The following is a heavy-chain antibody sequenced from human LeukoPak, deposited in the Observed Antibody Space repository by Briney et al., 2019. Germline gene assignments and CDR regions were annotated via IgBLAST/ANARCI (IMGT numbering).Heavy chain of an antibody. D-gene: IGHD5-18*01. CDR2: IYYSGST. Sequence: PSETLSLTCTVSGGSISSGDYYWSWIRQPPGKGLEWIGYIYYSGSTYYNPSLKSRVTISVDTSKNQFSLKLSSVTAADTAVYYCARVNVDTDRIEGYYFDYWGQGTLVTVSS. V-gene: IGHV4-30-4*01. CDR1: GGSISSGDYY. J-gene: IGHJ4*02. CDR3: ARVNVDTDRIEGYYFDY.